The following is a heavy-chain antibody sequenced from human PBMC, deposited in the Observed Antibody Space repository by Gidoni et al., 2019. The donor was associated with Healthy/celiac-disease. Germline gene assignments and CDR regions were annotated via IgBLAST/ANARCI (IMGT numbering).Heavy chain of an antibody. J-gene: IGHJ4*02. CDR2: LSGSGGST. CDR1: GFTFSSYA. CDR3: AKRMATIISVGLDY. V-gene: IGHV3-23*01. D-gene: IGHD5-12*01. Sequence: EVQLLASGGGLVQPGGSLRLSCAASGFTFSSYAISWVRQAPGKGLEWVSALSGSGGSTYYADSVKGRFTISRDNSKNTLYLQMNSLRAEDTAVYYCAKRMATIISVGLDYWGQGTLVTVSS.